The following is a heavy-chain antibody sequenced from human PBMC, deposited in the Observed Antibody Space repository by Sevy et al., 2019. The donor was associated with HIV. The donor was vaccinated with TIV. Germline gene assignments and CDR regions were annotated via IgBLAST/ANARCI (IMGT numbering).Heavy chain of an antibody. J-gene: IGHJ4*02. V-gene: IGHV3-33*01. D-gene: IGHD4-17*01. CDR2: IWYDGSNK. CDR3: ARGPDYGGYIDY. Sequence: GGSLRLSCAASGFTFSIYGMYWVRQAPGKGLEWVAVIWYDGSNKYYGDSVKGRFTISRDNSKNTLYLHMNSLRAEDTAVYYCARGPDYGGYIDYWGQGTLVTVSS. CDR1: GFTFSIYG.